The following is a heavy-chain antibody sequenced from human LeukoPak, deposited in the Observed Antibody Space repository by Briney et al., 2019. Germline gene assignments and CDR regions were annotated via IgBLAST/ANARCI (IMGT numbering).Heavy chain of an antibody. Sequence: AGGSLRLSCAASGFTFSSYWMSWVRQAPGKGLEWVANIKQEGSEKYYVDSVKGIFTIARDNAKNSLYLQMNSLRAEDTAVYYCARDQWLESFDYWGQGTLVTVSS. CDR3: ARDQWLESFDY. J-gene: IGHJ4*02. D-gene: IGHD6-19*01. V-gene: IGHV3-7*03. CDR2: IKQEGSEK. CDR1: GFTFSSYW.